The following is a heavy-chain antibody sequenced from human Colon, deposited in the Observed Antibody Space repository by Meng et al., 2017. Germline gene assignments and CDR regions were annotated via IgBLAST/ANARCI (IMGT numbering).Heavy chain of an antibody. D-gene: IGHD5-12*01. CDR3: ARGHTWLQ. Sequence: LTCAASGFTFSNSYMSWVRQAPGKGLEWVSYITKSGSAMYYADSVKGRFTISRDNAKNSLYLEMNSLRAEDTAVYYCARGHTWLQWGQGSLVTVSS. V-gene: IGHV3-11*01. J-gene: IGHJ4*02. CDR2: ITKSGSAM. CDR1: GFTFSNSY.